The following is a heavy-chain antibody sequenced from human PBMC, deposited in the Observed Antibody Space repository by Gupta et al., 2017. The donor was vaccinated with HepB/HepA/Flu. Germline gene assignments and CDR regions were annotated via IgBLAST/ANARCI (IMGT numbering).Heavy chain of an antibody. CDR3: ARDGLFTRYSETPALDY. J-gene: IGHJ4*02. Sequence: QVQLVESGGGVVQPGRSLRLSCAASGFTFSSYAMHWVRQAPGKGLGWVAVISYDGSNKYYADSVKGRFTISRDNSKNTLYLQMNSLRAEDTAVYYCARDGLFTRYSETPALDYWGQGTLVTVSS. V-gene: IGHV3-30-3*01. CDR2: ISYDGSNK. CDR1: GFTFSSYA. D-gene: IGHD6-13*01.